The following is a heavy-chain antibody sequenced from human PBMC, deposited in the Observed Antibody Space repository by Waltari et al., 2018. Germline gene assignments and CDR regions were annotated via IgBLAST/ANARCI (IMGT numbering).Heavy chain of an antibody. D-gene: IGHD1-26*01. Sequence: QVQLVESGGGLVKPGGSLSPPCEAYGFPFSYHDLRWIRQAPGKGLEWVSYISSSSSYTNYADSVKGRFTISRDNAKNSLYLQMNSLRAEDTAVYYCARVFGSSLPDYWGQGTLVTVSS. V-gene: IGHV3-11*06. CDR2: ISSSSSYT. J-gene: IGHJ4*02. CDR1: GFPFSYHD. CDR3: ARVFGSSLPDY.